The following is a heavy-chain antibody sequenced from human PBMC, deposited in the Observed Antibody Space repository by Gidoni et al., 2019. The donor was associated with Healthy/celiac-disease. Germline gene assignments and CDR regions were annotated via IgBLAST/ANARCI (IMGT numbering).Heavy chain of an antibody. CDR1: GGTFSSYA. V-gene: IGHV1-69*01. CDR2: IIPIFGTA. CDR3: ARDRYCSGGSCYPGFDY. D-gene: IGHD2-15*01. Sequence: QVQLVQSGAEVKKPGSAVKVSCKASGGTFSSYAISWVLQAPGQGLEWMGGIIPIFGTANYAPTFHVIVTITADESPSTAYMELSSLRSEDPAVYYCARDRYCSGGSCYPGFDYWGQGTLVTVSS. J-gene: IGHJ4*02.